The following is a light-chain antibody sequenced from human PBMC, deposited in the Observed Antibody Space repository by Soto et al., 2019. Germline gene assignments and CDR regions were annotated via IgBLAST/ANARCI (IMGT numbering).Light chain of an antibody. CDR1: QGIGVY. Sequence: DIQMSQSPSSLSASLGDRVTITCRASQGIGVYLAWFQQKPGKVPKLLIYAASALQSGVPSRFSGSGSGTDFTLTISSLQPEDIATYYCQKYNSAPLTFGGGTKVDIK. CDR2: AAS. CDR3: QKYNSAPLT. J-gene: IGKJ4*01. V-gene: IGKV1-27*01.